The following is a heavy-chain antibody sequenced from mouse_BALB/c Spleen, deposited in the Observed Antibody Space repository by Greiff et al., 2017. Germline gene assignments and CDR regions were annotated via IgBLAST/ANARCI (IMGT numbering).Heavy chain of an antibody. Sequence: QVQLKESGPGLVAPSQSLSITCTVSGFSLTSYDISWIRQPPGKGLEWLGVIWTGGGTNYNSAFMSRLSISKDNSKSQVFLKMNSLQTDDTAIYYCVREGYGSSYYYAMDYWGQGTSVTVSS. CDR2: IWTGGGT. D-gene: IGHD1-1*01. CDR1: GFSLTSYD. CDR3: VREGYGSSYYYAMDY. J-gene: IGHJ4*01. V-gene: IGHV2-9-2*01.